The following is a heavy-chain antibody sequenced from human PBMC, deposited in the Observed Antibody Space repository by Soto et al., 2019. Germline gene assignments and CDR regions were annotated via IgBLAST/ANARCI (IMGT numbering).Heavy chain of an antibody. CDR1: GGTFSTYS. CDR2: SLPIFGTS. V-gene: IGHV1-69*01. J-gene: IGHJ6*02. Sequence: QVQLVQSGAEVKKPGSSVKVSCKASGGTFSTYSISWVRQAPGQGLEWMGESLPIFGTSHYAQNFKGRVTITADESTRKVYMAVSSRRADDTAVYYCARVGQYPKSYFYSGMDVWGQGTTVTVSS. CDR3: ARVGQYPKSYFYSGMDV. D-gene: IGHD4-4*01.